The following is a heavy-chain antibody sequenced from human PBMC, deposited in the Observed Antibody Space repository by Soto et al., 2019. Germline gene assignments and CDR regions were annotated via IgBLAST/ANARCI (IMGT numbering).Heavy chain of an antibody. V-gene: IGHV4-4*02. Sequence: QVQLQESGPGLVKPSGTLSLTCTVSGGSMSSSNWWNWVRQSPGKGLEWIGEAHHSGRTNYNPSLKSRVTISVDKSKNHFSLKLTSVTAADTAVYYCARSEAKVLDYWGKGTLVTVSS. J-gene: IGHJ4*02. CDR2: AHHSGRT. D-gene: IGHD5-18*01. CDR1: GGSMSSSNW. CDR3: ARSEAKVLDY.